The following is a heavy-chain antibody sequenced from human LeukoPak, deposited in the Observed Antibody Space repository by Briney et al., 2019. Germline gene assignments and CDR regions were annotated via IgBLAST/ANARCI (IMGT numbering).Heavy chain of an antibody. D-gene: IGHD4-17*01. J-gene: IGHJ6*03. CDR1: GFTFGDYA. V-gene: IGHV3-49*04. CDR2: IRSKLHAGTT. Sequence: GGSLRLSCTASGFTFGDYAMSWVRQAPGKGLEWVGFIRSKLHAGTTEYAASVKGRFSIPRDDSESIAYLQMNSLKTEDTAVYYCTGGDYRGGYYYYYMDVWGKGTTVTVSS. CDR3: TGGDYRGGYYYYYMDV.